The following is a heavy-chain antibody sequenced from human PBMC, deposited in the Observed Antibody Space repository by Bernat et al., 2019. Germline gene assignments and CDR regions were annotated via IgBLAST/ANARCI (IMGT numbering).Heavy chain of an antibody. D-gene: IGHD4-17*01. CDR1: GLTFSSYM. J-gene: IGHJ4*02. CDR2: ISYDGSTD. V-gene: IGHV3-30*01. Sequence: VQLVESGGGVVQPGRSLRLSCAVSGLTFSSYMMHWVRQAPGKGLEWVAVISYDGSTDYYADSVEGRFAISRDNSTNTLYLQMNSLRAEDTALYYCGQTYGGYSAYFDNRGQGTLVNVSS. CDR3: GQTYGGYSAYFDN.